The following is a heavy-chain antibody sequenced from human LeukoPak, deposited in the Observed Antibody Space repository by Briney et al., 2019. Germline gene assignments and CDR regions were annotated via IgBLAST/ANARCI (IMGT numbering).Heavy chain of an antibody. J-gene: IGHJ4*02. CDR1: GFSFSGHW. CDR2: ISPTGSTT. Sequence: PGGSLRLSCTASGFSFSGHWMHWARQLPGKGLVWVSRISPTGSTTSYADSVKGRFTASRDNANNTLYLQVNNLRAEDTAVYYCARGPNSNWSGLDFWGQGTLLTVSS. V-gene: IGHV3-74*01. D-gene: IGHD6-6*01. CDR3: ARGPNSNWSGLDF.